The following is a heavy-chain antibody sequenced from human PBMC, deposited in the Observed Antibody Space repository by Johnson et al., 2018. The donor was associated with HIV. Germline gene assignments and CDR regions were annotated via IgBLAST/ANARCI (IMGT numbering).Heavy chain of an antibody. CDR1: GFTFSSYA. J-gene: IGHJ3*02. Sequence: QVQLVESGGGLIQPGGSLRLSCVASGFTFSSYAMHWVRQAPGKGLEWVAVISYDGSNKYYADSVKGRFTISRDNSKNTLYLQMGSLRAEDMAVYYCARERSGSDFVDAFDIWGQGTMVTVSS. D-gene: IGHD1-26*01. CDR2: ISYDGSNK. V-gene: IGHV3-30*14. CDR3: ARERSGSDFVDAFDI.